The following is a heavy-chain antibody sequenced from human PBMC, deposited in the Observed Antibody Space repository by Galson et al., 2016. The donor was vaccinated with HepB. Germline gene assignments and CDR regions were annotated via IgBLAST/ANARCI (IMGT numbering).Heavy chain of an antibody. D-gene: IGHD6-6*01. CDR3: ARDDVLAGNAMDV. Sequence: SLRLSCAASGFTFSTFGMHWVRQVPGKGPEHVGVIVSDGGEQHYEDSVRGRFTISRDNSKDTLYLQMDSLGVDDTAIYFCARDDVLAGNAMDVWGQGTTVTVSS. CDR2: IVSDGGEQ. V-gene: IGHV3-33*01. J-gene: IGHJ6*02. CDR1: GFTFSTFG.